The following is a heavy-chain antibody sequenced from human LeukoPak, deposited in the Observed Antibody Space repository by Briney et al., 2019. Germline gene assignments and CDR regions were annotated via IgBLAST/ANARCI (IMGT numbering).Heavy chain of an antibody. CDR3: ARGPSGYYYG. CDR2: IYISGGS. J-gene: IGHJ4*02. D-gene: IGHD3-22*01. Sequence: SETLSLTCTVSGGFIASYSWSWIREPAGKGLEWSGRIYISGGSDYNPSPKSRVTMSLDTSKNQFYLKMTSVTAADTAVYYCARGPSGYYYGWGQGILVTVSS. CDR1: GGFIASYS. V-gene: IGHV4-4*07.